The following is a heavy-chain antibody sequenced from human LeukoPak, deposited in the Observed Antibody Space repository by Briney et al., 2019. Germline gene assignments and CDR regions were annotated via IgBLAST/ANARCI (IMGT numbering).Heavy chain of an antibody. CDR1: GFTFSSYA. CDR2: ISSNGGST. V-gene: IGHV3-64*01. Sequence: GGSLRLSCAASGFTFSSYAMHWVRQAPGKGLEYVSAISSNGGSTYYANSVKGRFTISRDNSKNTLYLQMGSLRAEDMAVYYCARGYYDYVWGSHDYFDYWGQGTLVTVSS. CDR3: ARGYYDYVWGSHDYFDY. D-gene: IGHD3-16*01. J-gene: IGHJ4*02.